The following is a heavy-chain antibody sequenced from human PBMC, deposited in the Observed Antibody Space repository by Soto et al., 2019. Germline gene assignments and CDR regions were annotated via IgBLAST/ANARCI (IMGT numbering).Heavy chain of an antibody. J-gene: IGHJ4*02. V-gene: IGHV1-8*01. CDR1: GYSFTGLD. CDR2: MEPSSGRT. D-gene: IGHD1-26*01. CDR3: ARGVTAGVDY. Sequence: QVQLVQSGAEARVPGASVKVSCKASGYSFTGLDINWVRQTTGQGLEWMGWMEPSSGRTGYAQKFQGRCTMTRDTSINTAYMELSSLTSDDTAFYYCARGVTAGVDYWGQGTLVTVYS.